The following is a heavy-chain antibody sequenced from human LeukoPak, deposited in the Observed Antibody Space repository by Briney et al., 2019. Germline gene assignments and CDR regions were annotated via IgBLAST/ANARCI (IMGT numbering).Heavy chain of an antibody. J-gene: IGHJ3*02. CDR2: INHSGST. CDR1: GGSFSGYY. V-gene: IGHV4-34*01. Sequence: RPSETLSLTCAVYGGSFSGYYWSWIRQPPGKGLEWIGEINHSGSTNYNPSLKSRVTISVDTSKNQFSLKLSSVTAADTAVYYCARAGGYSYGWDDAFDIWGQGTMVTVSS. D-gene: IGHD5-18*01. CDR3: ARAGGYSYGWDDAFDI.